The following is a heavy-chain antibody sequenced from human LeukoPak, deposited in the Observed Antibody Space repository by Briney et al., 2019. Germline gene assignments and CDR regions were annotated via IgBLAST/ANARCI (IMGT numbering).Heavy chain of an antibody. V-gene: IGHV3-21*01. Sequence: PGGSLRLSCAASGFTFSSYSMNWVRQAPGKGLEWVSFISSSSAHINYADSVKGRFTISRDNPRNSLYLQMNSLRAEDTAVYYCAKANYDDSSGFYYESEIDYWGQGTLVTVSS. CDR3: AKANYDDSSGFYYESEIDY. J-gene: IGHJ4*02. D-gene: IGHD3-22*01. CDR2: ISSSSAHI. CDR1: GFTFSSYS.